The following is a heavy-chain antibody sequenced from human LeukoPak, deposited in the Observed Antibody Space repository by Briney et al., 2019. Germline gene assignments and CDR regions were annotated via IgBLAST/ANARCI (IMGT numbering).Heavy chain of an antibody. CDR3: ARGLGLGAFDI. J-gene: IGHJ3*02. Sequence: SGGSLRLSCAASGFTFSSYSMNWVSQAPGKGLEWVSSISSSSSYIYYADSVKGRFTISRDNAKNSLYLQMNSLRAEDTAVYYCARGLGLGAFDIWGQGTMVAVSS. CDR1: GFTFSSYS. V-gene: IGHV3-21*01. CDR2: ISSSSSYI. D-gene: IGHD3-16*01.